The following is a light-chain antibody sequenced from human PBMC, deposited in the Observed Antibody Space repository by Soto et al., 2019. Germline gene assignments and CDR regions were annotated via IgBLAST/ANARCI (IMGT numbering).Light chain of an antibody. CDR3: QQYGSSPLIS. Sequence: VLSHSPGTLSLSPWESGSLSCRAGQTVSITYLTWYQQKPGQAPRLLIFGASKRATGIPDRFSGSGSGRDFTLTISGLEPEDFAVYYCQQYGSSPLISFGQGTRLEIK. J-gene: IGKJ5*01. CDR2: GAS. CDR1: QTVSITY. V-gene: IGKV3-20*01.